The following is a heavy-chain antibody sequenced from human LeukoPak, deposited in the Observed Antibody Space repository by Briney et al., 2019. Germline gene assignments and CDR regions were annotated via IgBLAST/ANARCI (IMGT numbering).Heavy chain of an antibody. J-gene: IGHJ4*02. CDR2: ISGSGGST. Sequence: PGGSLRLSCAASGFTFRSYAMNWVRQAPGKGLEWVSVISGSGGSTHYADSVKGRFTISRDNSKNTLYLQMNSLRAEDTAVYYCARDRLYSSGWNYFEYWGQGTLVTASS. V-gene: IGHV3-23*01. CDR1: GFTFRSYA. D-gene: IGHD6-19*01. CDR3: ARDRLYSSGWNYFEY.